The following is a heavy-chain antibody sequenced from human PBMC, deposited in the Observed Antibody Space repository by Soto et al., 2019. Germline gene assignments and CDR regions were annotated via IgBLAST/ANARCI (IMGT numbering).Heavy chain of an antibody. D-gene: IGHD2-2*01. V-gene: IGHV4-4*07. CDR1: GGSISTYY. CDR2: IYASGST. CDR3: ARGGMVIIPTATAFDY. Sequence: SETLSLTCTVSGGSISTYYWSWIRQPAGKGLEWIGRIYASGSTNYNPSLKSRVTMSVATSKNQFSLKLSSVTAADPAVYYCARGGMVIIPTATAFDYWGQGTLVTVSS. J-gene: IGHJ4*02.